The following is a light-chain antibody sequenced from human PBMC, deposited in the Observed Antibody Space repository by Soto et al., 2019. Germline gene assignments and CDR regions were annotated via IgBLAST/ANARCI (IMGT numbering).Light chain of an antibody. CDR3: QSYDSSLSGDV. CDR2: GNS. V-gene: IGLV1-40*01. Sequence: QSVLTQPPSVSGAPGQRVTISCTGSSSNFGAGFNVHWYQHLPGTAPKLLIYGNSNRPSGVPDRFSGSKSGTSASLAITGLQADDGADYYCQSYDSSLSGDVFGTGTKVTVL. J-gene: IGLJ1*01. CDR1: SSNFGAGFN.